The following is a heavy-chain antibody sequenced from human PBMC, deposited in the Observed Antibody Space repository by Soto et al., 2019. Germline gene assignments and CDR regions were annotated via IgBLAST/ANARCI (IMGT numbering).Heavy chain of an antibody. CDR2: TYYRSKWYD. CDR1: GDSVSSNSAA. Sequence: PLQTLSLTCAISGDSVSSNSAAWNWVRQSPSRGLEWLGRTYYRSKWYDDYAVSVKSRIAISPDTSKNQFSLHLKSVTPEDTAVYYCARGAGRGYCSANTCYSPYNYYGMDVWGQGTTVTVSS. V-gene: IGHV6-1*01. D-gene: IGHD2-15*01. CDR3: ARGAGRGYCSANTCYSPYNYYGMDV. J-gene: IGHJ6*02.